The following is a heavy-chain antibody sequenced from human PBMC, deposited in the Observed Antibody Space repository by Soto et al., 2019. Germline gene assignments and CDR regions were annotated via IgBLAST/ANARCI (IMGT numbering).Heavy chain of an antibody. D-gene: IGHD3-16*02. V-gene: IGHV3-23*01. J-gene: IGHJ4*02. CDR3: ADGGEWSFNFEY. CDR1: GFSFDSYD. Sequence: GGSVRLSCAASGFSFDSYDMSWVRQARGKGLEWVSGISASGRSTYYPDSVKGRFTISRDNSKNTLFLQMSNLRAEDTAVYYCADGGEWSFNFEYWGLGTLVTVSA. CDR2: ISASGRST.